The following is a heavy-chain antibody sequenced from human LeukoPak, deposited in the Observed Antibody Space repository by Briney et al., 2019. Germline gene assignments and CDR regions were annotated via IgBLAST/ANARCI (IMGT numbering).Heavy chain of an antibody. Sequence: SETLSLTCTVSGGSVSSGSYYWSWIRQPPGKGLEWIGYIYYSGSTNYNPSLKSRVTISVDTSKNQFSPKLSSVTAADTAVYYCASGSYYYYYGMDVWGQGTTVTVSS. V-gene: IGHV4-61*01. J-gene: IGHJ6*02. D-gene: IGHD1-26*01. CDR2: IYYSGST. CDR1: GGSVSSGSYY. CDR3: ASGSYYYYYGMDV.